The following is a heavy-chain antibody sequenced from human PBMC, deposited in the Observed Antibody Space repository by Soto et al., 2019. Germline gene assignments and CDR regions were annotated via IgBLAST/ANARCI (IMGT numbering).Heavy chain of an antibody. J-gene: IGHJ5*02. CDR3: ARGLTMGQLPSHFDH. V-gene: IGHV4-61*01. CDR2: VHSSGIT. CDR1: GGSVSNDNFY. D-gene: IGHD3-16*01. Sequence: PSETLSLTCTVSGGSVSNDNFYWSWIRQPPWNGLEWIGYVHSSGITNYNPSLKRRVTISVDTSRNQFSLRLSSVTAADTAVYYCARGLTMGQLPSHFDHWGQGTLVTVSS.